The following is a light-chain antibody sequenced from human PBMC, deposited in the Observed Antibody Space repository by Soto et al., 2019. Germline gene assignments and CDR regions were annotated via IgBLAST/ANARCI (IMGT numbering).Light chain of an antibody. J-gene: IGKJ4*01. CDR3: QQYKNWPPVT. CDR2: GAS. V-gene: IGKV3-15*01. CDR1: QSVSNN. Sequence: ETVMTQSPSTLSLFPGPRSTLACRASQSVSNNLAWYQQKSGQSPRLIXYGASTRATGIPARFSGGGSETDFTLTISSLQSEDFAVYYCQQYKNWPPVTFGGGTKVDIK.